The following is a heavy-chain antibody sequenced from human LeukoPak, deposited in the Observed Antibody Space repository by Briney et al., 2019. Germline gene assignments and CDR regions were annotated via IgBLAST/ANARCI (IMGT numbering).Heavy chain of an antibody. J-gene: IGHJ4*02. Sequence: SGPTLVHPTRPLTLTYTLSGFLVTTSGVGVGWIRQPPEKALEWLALIYWNDDTRYSPSLKSRVTIIQDTSKNQVLLTMTNMDPVDTATYYCARRLELHPFGYYFDYWGQGTLVTVSS. V-gene: IGHV2-5*01. D-gene: IGHD1-7*01. CDR1: GFLVTTSGVG. CDR2: IYWNDDT. CDR3: ARRLELHPFGYYFDY.